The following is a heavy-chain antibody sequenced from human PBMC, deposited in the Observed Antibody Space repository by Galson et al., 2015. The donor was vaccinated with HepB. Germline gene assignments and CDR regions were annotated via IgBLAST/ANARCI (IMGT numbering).Heavy chain of an antibody. CDR2: ISYDGSNK. V-gene: IGHV3-30*18. CDR1: GFTFSSYG. CDR3: AKDPKRGYYYDSNGP. Sequence: SLRLSCAASGFTFSSYGMHWVRQAPGKGLEWVAVISYDGSNKYYADSVKGRFTISRDNSKNTLYLQMNSLRAEDTAVYYCAKDPKRGYYYDSNGPWGQGTLVTVSS. D-gene: IGHD3-22*01. J-gene: IGHJ5*02.